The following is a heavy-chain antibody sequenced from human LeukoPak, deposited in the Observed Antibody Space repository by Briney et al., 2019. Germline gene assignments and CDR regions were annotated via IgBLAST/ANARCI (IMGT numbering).Heavy chain of an antibody. Sequence: SETLSLTCTVSAYSISSGYYGGWIRQPRGKGLEWIGSIYHSGSTYYNPSLKSRVTISVDTSKNQFSLKLSSVTAADTAVYYCARQTGSGLFILPGGQGTLVTVSS. CDR1: AYSISSGYY. CDR2: IYHSGST. J-gene: IGHJ4*02. V-gene: IGHV4-38-2*02. D-gene: IGHD3/OR15-3a*01. CDR3: ARQTGSGLFILP.